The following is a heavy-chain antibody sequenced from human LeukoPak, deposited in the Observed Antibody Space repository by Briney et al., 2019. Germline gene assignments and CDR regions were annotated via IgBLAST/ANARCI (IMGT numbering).Heavy chain of an antibody. J-gene: IGHJ4*02. V-gene: IGHV1-46*01. CDR1: GYTFTSYY. D-gene: IGHD1-7*01. CDR2: INPSGGST. Sequence: ASVKVSCKASGYTFTSYYMHWVRQAPGQGLEWMGIINPSGGSTSYAQKFQGRVTMTRDTSTSTVYMELSSLRSGDTAVYYCARDPSITGTTAAAYYFDYWGQGTLVTVSS. CDR3: ARDPSITGTTAAAYYFDY.